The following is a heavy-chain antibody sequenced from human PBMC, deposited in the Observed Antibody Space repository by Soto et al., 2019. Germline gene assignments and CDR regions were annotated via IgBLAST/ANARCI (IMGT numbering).Heavy chain of an antibody. J-gene: IGHJ5*02. Sequence: QLQLQESGSGLVKPSQTLSLTCAVSGGSIGSGGYSWSWIRQPPGKGLEWIGYIYHSGSTYYNPSLKSRVIISVDRSKNQFSLKLSSVTAADTAVYYCAIVAYCGGDCYRGFDPWGQGTLVTVSS. CDR1: GGSIGSGGYS. CDR3: AIVAYCGGDCYRGFDP. CDR2: IYHSGST. V-gene: IGHV4-30-2*01. D-gene: IGHD2-21*02.